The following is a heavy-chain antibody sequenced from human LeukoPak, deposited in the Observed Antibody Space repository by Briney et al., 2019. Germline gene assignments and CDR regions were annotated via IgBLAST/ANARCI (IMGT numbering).Heavy chain of an antibody. D-gene: IGHD6-13*01. V-gene: IGHV1-69*13. CDR3: ARGNKYSSSWSDYYYGMDV. CDR1: GYTFTSYA. CDR2: IIPIFGTA. J-gene: IGHJ6*02. Sequence: SVKVSCKASGYTFTSYAMNWVRQAPGQGLEWMGGIIPIFGTANYAQKFQGRVTITADESTSTAYMGLSSLRSEDTAVYYCARGNKYSSSWSDYYYGMDVWGQGTTVTVSS.